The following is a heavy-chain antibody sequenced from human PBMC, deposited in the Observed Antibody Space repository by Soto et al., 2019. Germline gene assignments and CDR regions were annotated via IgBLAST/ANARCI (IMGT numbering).Heavy chain of an antibody. Sequence: EVQLLESGGGLVQPGGSLRLSCAASGFTFSSYAMSWVRQAPGKGLEWVSAISGSGGSTYYADSVKGRFTISRDNSKNTMYLQMNSLRAEDTAVYYCAKVPIAVAGTACYYYGMDVWGQGTTVTVSS. CDR2: ISGSGGST. J-gene: IGHJ6*02. D-gene: IGHD6-19*01. V-gene: IGHV3-23*01. CDR3: AKVPIAVAGTACYYYGMDV. CDR1: GFTFSSYA.